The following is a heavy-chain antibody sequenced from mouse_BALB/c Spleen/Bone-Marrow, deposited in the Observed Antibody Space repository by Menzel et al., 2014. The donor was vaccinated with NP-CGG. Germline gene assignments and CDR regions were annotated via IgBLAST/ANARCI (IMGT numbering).Heavy chain of an antibody. J-gene: IGHJ4*01. D-gene: IGHD3-1*01. CDR2: VLPGSGST. V-gene: IGHV1-9*01. CDR3: ARWGSSRAMDY. CDR1: GYTFSTYW. Sequence: QVQLQQSGAELMKPGASVKISCKATGYTFSTYWIERVKQRPGHGLEWIGEVLPGSGSTNYNEKFKGKATFTADTSSNTAYIQLSSLTSEDSAVYYCARWGSSRAMDYWGQGTSVTVSS.